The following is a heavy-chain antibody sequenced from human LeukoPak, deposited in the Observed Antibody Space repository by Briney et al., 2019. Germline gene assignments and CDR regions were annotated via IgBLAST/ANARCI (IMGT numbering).Heavy chain of an antibody. CDR1: GYTFTSYY. J-gene: IGHJ6*02. D-gene: IGHD5-12*01. Sequence: ASVKVSCRASGYTFTSYYMHWVRQAPGQGLEWMGIINPSGGSTSYAQKFQGRVTMTRDTSTSTVYMELSSLRSEDTAVYSCARPHPAYSGYDYGTQGYYYYGMDVWGQGTTVTVSS. V-gene: IGHV1-46*01. CDR3: ARPHPAYSGYDYGTQGYYYYGMDV. CDR2: INPSGGST.